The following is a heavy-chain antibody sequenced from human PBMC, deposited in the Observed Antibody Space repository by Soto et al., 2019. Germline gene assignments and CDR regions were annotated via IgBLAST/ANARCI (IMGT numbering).Heavy chain of an antibody. CDR1: GCTIRSSSYY. V-gene: IGHV4-39*01. D-gene: IGHD6-13*01. CDR3: ASRYGSSWYTSWFDP. J-gene: IGHJ5*02. CDR2: IYYSGST. Sequence: SETLSLTSPVSGCTIRSSSYYWGWIRQPPGKGLEWIGSIYYSGSTYYNPSLKSRVTISVDTSKNQFSLKLSSVTAADTAVYYCASRYGSSWYTSWFDPWGQGTLVTVSS.